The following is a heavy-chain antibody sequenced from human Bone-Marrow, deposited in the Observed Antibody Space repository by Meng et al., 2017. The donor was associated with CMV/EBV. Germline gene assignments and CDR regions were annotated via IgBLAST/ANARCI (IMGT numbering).Heavy chain of an antibody. CDR1: GGTFSSYT. D-gene: IGHD2-2*01. Sequence: SVKVSCKASGGTFSSYTISWVRQAPGQGLEWMGRIIPILGIANYAQKFQGRVTITADKSTSTAYMELSSLRSEDTAVYYCARDPGWYCSSTSCDYDAFDIWGQGTIVAASS. CDR2: IIPILGIA. CDR3: ARDPGWYCSSTSCDYDAFDI. J-gene: IGHJ3*02. V-gene: IGHV1-69*02.